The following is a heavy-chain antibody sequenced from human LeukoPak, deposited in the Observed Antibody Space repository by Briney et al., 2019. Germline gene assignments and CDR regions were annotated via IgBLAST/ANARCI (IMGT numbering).Heavy chain of an antibody. Sequence: PSETLSLTCTVSGGSISSGNYYWTWIRQPPGKGLEWIGYIYYSGSTNYNPSLKSRVTISVDTSKNQFSLKLSSVTAADTAVYYCARHWGAGVAAARFDPWGQGTLVTVSS. CDR2: IYYSGST. CDR3: ARHWGAGVAAARFDP. V-gene: IGHV4-61*01. CDR1: GGSISSGNYY. J-gene: IGHJ5*02. D-gene: IGHD6-13*01.